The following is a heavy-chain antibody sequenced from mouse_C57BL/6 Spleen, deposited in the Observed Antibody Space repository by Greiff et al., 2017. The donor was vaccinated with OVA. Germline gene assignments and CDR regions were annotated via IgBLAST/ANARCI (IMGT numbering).Heavy chain of an antibody. Sequence: VQRVESGPGLVQPSQSLSITCTVSGFSLTSYGVHWVRQSPGKGLEWLGVIWSGGSTDYNAAFISRLSISKDNSKSQVFFKMNSLQADDTAIYYCARKGGYGNYDYAMDYWGQGTSVTVSS. D-gene: IGHD2-1*01. CDR1: GFSLTSYG. V-gene: IGHV2-2*01. J-gene: IGHJ4*01. CDR2: IWSGGST. CDR3: ARKGGYGNYDYAMDY.